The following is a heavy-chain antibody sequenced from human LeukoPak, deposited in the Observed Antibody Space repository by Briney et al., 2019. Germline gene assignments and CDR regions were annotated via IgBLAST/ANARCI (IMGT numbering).Heavy chain of an antibody. CDR3: AARYGSGSYYVDY. CDR1: GFTFSDYY. Sequence: GGSLRLSCAASGFTFSDYYMSWIRQAPGKGLEWVSYISSSGSTIYYADSVKGRFTISRDNAKNSLYLQMNSLRAEDTAVYYCAARYGSGSYYVDYWGQGTLVTVSS. J-gene: IGHJ4*02. D-gene: IGHD3-10*01. V-gene: IGHV3-11*01. CDR2: ISSSGSTI.